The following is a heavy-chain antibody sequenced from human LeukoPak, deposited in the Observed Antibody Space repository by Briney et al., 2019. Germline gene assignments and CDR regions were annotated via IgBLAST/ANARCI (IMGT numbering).Heavy chain of an antibody. CDR1: GFTFSDYY. J-gene: IGHJ4*02. D-gene: IGHD1/OR15-1a*01. CDR3: TRSCTGTRLYYFDY. Sequence: PGGSLRLPCTASGFTFSDYYMDWVRQAPGKGLEWVGRTRKKANSYTTEYAASVKGRFTISRDDSKNLLYLQMNSLTTDDTAVYYCTRSCTGTRLYYFDYWGQGTLVTVSS. CDR2: TRKKANSYTT. V-gene: IGHV3-72*01.